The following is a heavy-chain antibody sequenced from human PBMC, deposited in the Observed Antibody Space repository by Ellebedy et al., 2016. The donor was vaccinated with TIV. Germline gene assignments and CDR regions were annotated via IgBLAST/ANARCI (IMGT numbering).Heavy chain of an antibody. Sequence: GESLKISCAASGFTFSSFAMHWVRQAPGKGLEWLSVISAGGDNTYNADSVKGRLTITRDNSKNTLFLQMNRLRTEETAVYYCAKGSSSGFNYDRVGFQYWGQGTLVTVSS. D-gene: IGHD3-22*01. CDR1: GFTFSSFA. J-gene: IGHJ4*02. CDR2: ISAGGDNT. CDR3: AKGSSSGFNYDRVGFQY. V-gene: IGHV3-23*01.